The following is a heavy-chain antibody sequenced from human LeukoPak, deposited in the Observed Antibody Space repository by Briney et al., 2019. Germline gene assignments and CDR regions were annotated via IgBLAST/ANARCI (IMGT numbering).Heavy chain of an antibody. J-gene: IGHJ4*02. V-gene: IGHV4-34*01. D-gene: IGHD6-19*01. CDR1: GGSFSGYY. CDR3: ARESVAASFDY. CDR2: INHSGSN. Sequence: SETLSLTCAVYGGSFSGYYWSWIRQPPGKGLEWIGEINHSGSNNYNPSLKSRVTISVDTSKNQFSLKLSSVTAADTAVYYCARESVAASFDYWGQGTLVTVSS.